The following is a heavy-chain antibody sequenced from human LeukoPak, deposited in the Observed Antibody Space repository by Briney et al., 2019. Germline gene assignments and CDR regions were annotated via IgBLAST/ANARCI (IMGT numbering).Heavy chain of an antibody. V-gene: IGHV4-34*01. CDR3: AETVVTAMADAFDI. CDR1: GGSFSGYY. D-gene: IGHD2-21*02. Sequence: SETLSLTCAVYGGSFSGYYWSWIRQPPGKGLEWIGEINHSGSTNYNPSLKSRVTISVDTSKNQFSLKLSSVTAADTAVYYCAETVVTAMADAFDIWGQGTMVTVSS. CDR2: INHSGST. J-gene: IGHJ3*02.